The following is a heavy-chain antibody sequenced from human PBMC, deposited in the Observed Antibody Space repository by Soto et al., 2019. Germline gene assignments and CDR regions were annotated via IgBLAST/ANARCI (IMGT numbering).Heavy chain of an antibody. CDR1: GFTFSSYA. V-gene: IGHV3-23*01. CDR2: ISGSGGST. D-gene: IGHD2-15*01. Sequence: EVQLLESGGGLVQPGGSLRLSCAASGFTFSSYAMSWVRQAPGKGLEWVSAISGSGGSTCYADSVKGGFTISRDNSKNTLYLQRNSMRSEDTAVYYCAKDGHAFTVVVPGGGGYFDLWCRGTLVTVPS. CDR3: AKDGHAFTVVVPGGGGYFDL. J-gene: IGHJ2*01.